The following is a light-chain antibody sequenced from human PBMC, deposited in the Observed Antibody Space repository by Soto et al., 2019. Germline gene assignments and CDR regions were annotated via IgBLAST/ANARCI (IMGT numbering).Light chain of an antibody. CDR3: MQALQTPRT. CDR2: LGS. J-gene: IGKJ2*01. V-gene: IGKV2-28*01. Sequence: DIVMTQSPLSLTVTPGEPASISCRAGQSLLHTNAYNYLDWFLQKPGQSPQLLIYLGSYRASGVPDRFSGSGSGTDFTLKISRVEAEDVGVYYCMQALQTPRTFGQGTKLEIK. CDR1: QSLLHTNAYNY.